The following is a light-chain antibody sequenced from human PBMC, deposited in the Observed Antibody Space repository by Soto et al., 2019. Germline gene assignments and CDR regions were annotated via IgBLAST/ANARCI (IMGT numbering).Light chain of an antibody. CDR2: DVT. Sequence: QSALTQPRSVSASPGQSVTLSCTGTSSDVGTYKYVSWYQQHPDNAPKLIIYDVTKRPSGVPDRFSGSKSGNTASLTISGLQDEDEADYYCCSHAGGFSFVFGTGTKLTVL. CDR1: SSDVGTYKY. J-gene: IGLJ1*01. V-gene: IGLV2-11*01. CDR3: CSHAGGFSFV.